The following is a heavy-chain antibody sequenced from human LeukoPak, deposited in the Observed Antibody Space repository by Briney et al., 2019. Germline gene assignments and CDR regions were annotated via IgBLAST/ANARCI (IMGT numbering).Heavy chain of an antibody. Sequence: ASVKVSCKASGYALTSYYMHWVRQAPGQGLEWMGIINPSGGSTSYAQKFQGRVTMTRDMSTSTVYMELSSLRSEDTAVYYCARGITIFGVVLYYFDYWGQGTLVTVSS. V-gene: IGHV1-46*01. CDR3: ARGITIFGVVLYYFDY. J-gene: IGHJ4*02. CDR2: INPSGGST. D-gene: IGHD3-3*01. CDR1: GYALTSYY.